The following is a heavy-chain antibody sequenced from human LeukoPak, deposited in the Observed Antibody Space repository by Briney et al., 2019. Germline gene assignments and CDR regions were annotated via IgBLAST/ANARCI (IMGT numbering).Heavy chain of an antibody. CDR3: ASSDMAYYFDY. CDR1: GGSISSYY. CDR2: IYYSGST. J-gene: IGHJ4*02. D-gene: IGHD5-24*01. V-gene: IGHV4-59*01. Sequence: SETLSLTCTVSGGSISSYYWSWIRQPPGKGLEWIGYIYYSGSTNYNPSLKSRVTISVDTSKNQFSLKLSSVTAADTAVYYCASSDMAYYFDYWGQGTLVTVSS.